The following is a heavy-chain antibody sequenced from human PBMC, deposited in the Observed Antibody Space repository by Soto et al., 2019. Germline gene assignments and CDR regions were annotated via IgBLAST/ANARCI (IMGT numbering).Heavy chain of an antibody. CDR1: GFTFSNAW. CDR2: IKSKTDGGTT. J-gene: IGHJ4*02. Sequence: GGSLTVSCAACGFTFSNAWMNWVRQAPGKGPEWVGRIKSKTDGGTTDYAAPVKGRFTISRDDSKNTLYLQMNSLKTEDTAVYYCTTDGDYGDYFDYWGQGTLVTVSS. CDR3: TTDGDYGDYFDY. D-gene: IGHD4-17*01. V-gene: IGHV3-15*07.